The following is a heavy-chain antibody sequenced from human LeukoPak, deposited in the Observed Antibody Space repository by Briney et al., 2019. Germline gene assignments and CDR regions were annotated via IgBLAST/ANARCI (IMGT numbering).Heavy chain of an antibody. V-gene: IGHV4-4*07. CDR1: GGSISSYY. CDR3: AREFYGSGSSRYYYYYMDV. J-gene: IGHJ6*03. D-gene: IGHD3-10*01. CDR2: MYTSGST. Sequence: SETLSLTCTVSGGSISSYYWTWIRQSAGKGLEWIGRMYTSGSTKYSPSFGSRVTMSVDTSKNQFSLKLSSVTAADTAVYYCAREFYGSGSSRYYYYYMDVWGKGTTVTISS.